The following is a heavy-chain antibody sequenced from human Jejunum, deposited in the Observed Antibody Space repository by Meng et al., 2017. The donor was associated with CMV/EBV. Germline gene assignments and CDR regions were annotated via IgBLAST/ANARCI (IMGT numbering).Heavy chain of an antibody. CDR1: TFNNYA. CDR3: ATEICSSPSCYGHAFDL. J-gene: IGHJ3*01. D-gene: IGHD2-2*01. Sequence: TFNNYARNWVRQAPGKGLEWVSHISGSGGSIYYADSVKGRYTISRDNSKNTLFLQMESLRAEDTAIYYCATEICSSPSCYGHAFDLWGHGTMVTVSS. CDR2: ISGSGGSI. V-gene: IGHV3-23*01.